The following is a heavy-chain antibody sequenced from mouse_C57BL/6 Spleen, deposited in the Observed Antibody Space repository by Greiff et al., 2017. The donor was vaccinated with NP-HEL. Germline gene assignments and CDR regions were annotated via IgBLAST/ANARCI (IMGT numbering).Heavy chain of an antibody. V-gene: IGHV1-52*01. CDR1: GYTFTSYW. CDR2: IDPSDSET. D-gene: IGHD2-4*01. Sequence: QVQLKQPGAELVRPGSSVKLSCKASGYTFTSYWMHWVKQRPIQGLEWIGNIDPSDSETHYNQKFKDKATLTVDKSSSTAYMQLSSLTSEDSAVYYCARGRLRRYFDVWGTGTTVTVSS. CDR3: ARGRLRRYFDV. J-gene: IGHJ1*03.